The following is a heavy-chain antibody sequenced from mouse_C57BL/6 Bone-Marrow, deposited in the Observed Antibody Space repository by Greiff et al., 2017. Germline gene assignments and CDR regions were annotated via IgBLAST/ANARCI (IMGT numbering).Heavy chain of an antibody. D-gene: IGHD1-1*01. CDR3: AITTLDPLYAMDY. V-gene: IGHV14-3*01. J-gene: IGHJ4*01. CDR1: GFNIKNSY. CDR2: IDPETGNT. Sequence: EVKLMESVAELVRPGASVKLSCTASGFNIKNSYMHWVKQRPEQGLEWIGRIDPETGNTAYASTFQGKATITTDPSSNTAYLPLNNLTSEDTAIYYWAITTLDPLYAMDYWGQGTSVTVSS.